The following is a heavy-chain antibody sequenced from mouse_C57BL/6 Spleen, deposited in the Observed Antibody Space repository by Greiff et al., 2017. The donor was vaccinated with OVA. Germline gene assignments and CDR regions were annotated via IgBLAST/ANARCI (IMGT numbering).Heavy chain of an antibody. CDR3: AREGDYDGYYFDD. J-gene: IGHJ2*01. CDR1: GFTFSSYA. D-gene: IGHD2-4*01. CDR2: ISDGGSYT. Sequence: DVQLVESGGGLVKPGGSLKLSCAASGFTFSSYAMSWVRQTPEKRLEWVATISDGGSYTYYPDNVKGRFTISRDNAKNNLYLQMSHLKSEDTAMYYSAREGDYDGYYFDDWGQGTTLTVSS. V-gene: IGHV5-4*01.